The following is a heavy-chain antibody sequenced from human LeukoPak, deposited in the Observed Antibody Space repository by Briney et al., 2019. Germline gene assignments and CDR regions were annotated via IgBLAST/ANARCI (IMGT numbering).Heavy chain of an antibody. CDR1: GGSISSSSYY. CDR2: IYYSGST. J-gene: IGHJ4*02. V-gene: IGHV4-39*01. D-gene: IGHD3-10*01. Sequence: SETLSLTCTVSGGSISSSSYYWGWIRQPPGKGLEWIGSIYYSGSTYYNPSLKSRVTISVDTSKNQFSLKLSSVTAADTAVYYCARPNLGVRGVPTWFDYWGQGTLLTVSS. CDR3: ARPNLGVRGVPTWFDY.